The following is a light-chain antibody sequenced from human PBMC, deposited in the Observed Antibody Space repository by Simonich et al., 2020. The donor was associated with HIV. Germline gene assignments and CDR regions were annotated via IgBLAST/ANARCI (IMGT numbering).Light chain of an antibody. CDR1: SSDVVGYNY. CDR2: DVR. J-gene: IGLJ3*02. V-gene: IGLV2-11*02. CDR3: CSYAGNYNWV. Sequence: QSALTQPASVSGSPGQSITISCTGTSSDVVGYNYVSWYQQHPGKAPKLMFYDVRKRPAGVPDRFSGSKSGNTASLTISGLQAEDEADYYCCSYAGNYNWVFGGGTKLTVL.